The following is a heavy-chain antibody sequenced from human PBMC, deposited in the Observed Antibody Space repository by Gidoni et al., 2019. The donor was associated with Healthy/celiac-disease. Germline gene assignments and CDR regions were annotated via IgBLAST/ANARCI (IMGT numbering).Heavy chain of an antibody. CDR2: INHSGST. D-gene: IGHD2-2*01. CDR3: ARATPPGTSSRGGYYYMDV. J-gene: IGHJ6*03. Sequence: QVQLQQWGAGLLKPSETLSLTCAVYGGSFSGYYWRWIRQPPGKGLEWIGEINHSGSTNYNPSLKSRVTISVDTSKNQFSLKLSSVTAADTAVYYCARATPPGTSSRGGYYYMDVWGKGTTVTVSS. CDR1: GGSFSGYY. V-gene: IGHV4-34*01.